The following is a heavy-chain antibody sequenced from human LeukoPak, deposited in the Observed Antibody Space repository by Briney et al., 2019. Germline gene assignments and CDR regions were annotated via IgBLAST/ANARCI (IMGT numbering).Heavy chain of an antibody. CDR3: AKRSAPYGVAGLYFDY. V-gene: IGHV3-23*01. D-gene: IGHD6-19*01. J-gene: IGHJ4*02. CDR2: ISDSGSST. CDR1: GFTFSSYA. Sequence: GGSLRLSCAASGFTFSSYAMSWVRQAPGKGLEWVSAISDSGSSTFYADSVKGRFTISRDNSKNTLYLQMNSLRAEDTAVYYCAKRSAPYGVAGLYFDYWGQGTLLTVSS.